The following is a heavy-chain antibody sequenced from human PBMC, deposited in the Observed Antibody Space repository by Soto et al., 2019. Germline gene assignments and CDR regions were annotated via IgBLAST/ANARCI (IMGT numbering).Heavy chain of an antibody. V-gene: IGHV3-30-3*01. CDR1: GFTFSSYA. D-gene: IGHD2-21*01. Sequence: GGSLRLSCAASGFTFSSYAMHWVRQAPGKGLEWVAVISYDGNNKYYADSVKGRFTISRDNSKNTLYLQMNSLRAEDTAVYYCARDCDCSAPPRWGQGTLVTVSS. CDR3: ARDCDCSAPPR. J-gene: IGHJ4*02. CDR2: ISYDGNNK.